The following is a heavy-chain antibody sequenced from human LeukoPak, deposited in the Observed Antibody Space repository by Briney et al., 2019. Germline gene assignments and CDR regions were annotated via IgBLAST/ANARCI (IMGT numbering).Heavy chain of an antibody. CDR1: GFTFSDAW. CDR2: IKTKTDGWTM. V-gene: IGHV3-15*01. D-gene: IGHD4-23*01. Sequence: GGSLRLSCAVSGFTFSDAWMSWVRQAPGEGLEWIGRIKTKTDGWTMDYAAPVKGRFTISRDDSKNTLFLHMNSLKAEDTAVYYCATIFGGNSHRLDYWGQGTLVTVSS. CDR3: ATIFGGNSHRLDY. J-gene: IGHJ4*02.